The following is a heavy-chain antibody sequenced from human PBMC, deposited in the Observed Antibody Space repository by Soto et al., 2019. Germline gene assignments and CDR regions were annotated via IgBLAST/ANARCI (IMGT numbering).Heavy chain of an antibody. CDR1: GFTFNSYA. V-gene: IGHV3-23*01. CDR2: ISGSGCST. J-gene: IGHJ4*02. CDR3: AKCSPRYSSGLKAYYFDY. D-gene: IGHD6-19*01. Sequence: EVQLLESGGGLVQPGGSLRLSCAASGFTFNSYAMSWVRQAPGKGLEWVSVISGSGCSTYYADSVKGRFTISRDNSKNTLYLQMNSLRAEDTAVYYCAKCSPRYSSGLKAYYFDYWGQGTLVTVSS.